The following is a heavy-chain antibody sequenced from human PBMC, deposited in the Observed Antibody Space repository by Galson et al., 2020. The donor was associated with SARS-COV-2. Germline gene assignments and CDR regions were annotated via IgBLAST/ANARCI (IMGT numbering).Heavy chain of an antibody. V-gene: IGHV1-69*13. Sequence: SVKVSCKASGGTFSSYAISWVRQAPGQGLEWMGGIIPIFVTANYAQKFQGRVTITADESTSTAYMELSSLRSEDTAVYYCAREKYQLYDILTGYYRVRGGSLDYWGQGTLATVSS. CDR2: IIPIFVTA. CDR3: AREKYQLYDILTGYYRVRGGSLDY. J-gene: IGHJ4*02. CDR1: GGTFSSYA. D-gene: IGHD3-9*01.